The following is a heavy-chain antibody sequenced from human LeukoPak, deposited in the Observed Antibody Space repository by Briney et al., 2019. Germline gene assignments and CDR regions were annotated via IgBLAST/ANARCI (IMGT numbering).Heavy chain of an antibody. V-gene: IGHV1-69*04. Sequence: GASVKVSCKASGGTFSSYAISWVRQAPGQGLEWMGRIIPILGIANYAQKFQGRVTITADKSTSTAYMELSSLRSEDTAVYYCARWEPVYYDSSGEFDYWGQGTLVTVSS. CDR1: GGTFSSYA. D-gene: IGHD3-22*01. CDR3: ARWEPVYYDSSGEFDY. J-gene: IGHJ4*02. CDR2: IIPILGIA.